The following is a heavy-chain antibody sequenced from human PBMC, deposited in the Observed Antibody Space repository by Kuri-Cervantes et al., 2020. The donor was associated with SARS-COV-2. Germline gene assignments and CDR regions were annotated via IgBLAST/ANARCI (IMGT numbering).Heavy chain of an antibody. CDR2: VNHNGGA. J-gene: IGHJ6*03. CDR3: ARTTVVTPSYYYYYYMDV. Sequence: GSLRLSCAIYGGSLSGSYWSWIRQSPGKRLEWIGEVNHNGGANYNPSLRSRVTISVDPSKAQFSLKLSSVTAADTAVYYCARTTVVTPSYYYYYYMDVWGKGTTVTVSS. D-gene: IGHD4-23*01. CDR1: GGSLSGSY. V-gene: IGHV4-34*01.